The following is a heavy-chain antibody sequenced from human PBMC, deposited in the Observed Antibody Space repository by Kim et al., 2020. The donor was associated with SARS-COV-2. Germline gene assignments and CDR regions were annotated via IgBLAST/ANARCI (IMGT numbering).Heavy chain of an antibody. V-gene: IGHV1-3*01. CDR1: GYTFTSYA. J-gene: IGHJ4*02. CDR3: ARSPDILTGYYGEGHFDY. D-gene: IGHD3-9*01. CDR2: INAGNGNT. Sequence: ASVKVSCKASGYTFTSYAMHWVRQAPGQRLEWMGWINAGNGNTKYSQKFQGRVTITRDTSASTAYMELSSLRSEDTAVYYCARSPDILTGYYGEGHFDYWGQGTLVTVSS.